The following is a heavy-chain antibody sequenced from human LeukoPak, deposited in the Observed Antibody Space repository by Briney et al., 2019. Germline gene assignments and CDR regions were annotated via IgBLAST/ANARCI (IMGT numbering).Heavy chain of an antibody. Sequence: GGSLRLSCAASGFTFSSYAMSWVRQAPGKGLEWVSAISGSGGSTYYADSVKGRFIISRDNSKNTLYLQMNSLRAEDTAVYYCAKDIVSGWYVSVYWGQGTLVTVSS. J-gene: IGHJ4*02. D-gene: IGHD6-19*01. CDR2: ISGSGGST. V-gene: IGHV3-23*01. CDR3: AKDIVSGWYVSVY. CDR1: GFTFSSYA.